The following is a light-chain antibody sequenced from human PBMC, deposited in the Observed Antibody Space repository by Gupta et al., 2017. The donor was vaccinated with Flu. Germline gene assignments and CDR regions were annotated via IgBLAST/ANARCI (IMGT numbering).Light chain of an antibody. V-gene: IGKV1D-16*01. CDR1: QDIRTW. Sequence: DIHMTQSPSSLSASVGDRVTITCRASQDIRTWLAWYQQKPEKAPKSLIYAASKLQRAVPSRFSGGGSATDFTLTISIMHPEDFATYYCQQYKSYGLTFGGRTKLELK. CDR2: AAS. J-gene: IGKJ4*01. CDR3: QQYKSYGLT.